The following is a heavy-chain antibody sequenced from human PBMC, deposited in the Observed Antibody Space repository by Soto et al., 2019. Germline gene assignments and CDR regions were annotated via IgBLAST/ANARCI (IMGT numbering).Heavy chain of an antibody. CDR1: GDSISSPKW. D-gene: IGHD6-19*01. CDR3: AYSSGWYRHDV. V-gene: IGHV4-4*02. Sequence: QVQLQESGPGLVKPSGTLSLTCAVSGDSISSPKWWTWLRQPPGKGLEWIGDLLHSGTTNYNPSPKGRFTLSVDTPQNQFSLKLTSVTAADTAIYYCAYSSGWYRHDVWGQGTSVTASP. J-gene: IGHJ3*01. CDR2: LLHSGTT.